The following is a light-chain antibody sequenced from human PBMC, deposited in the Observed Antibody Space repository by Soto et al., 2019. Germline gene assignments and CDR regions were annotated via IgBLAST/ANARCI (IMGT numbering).Light chain of an antibody. CDR2: GES. CDR1: QSVSSN. Sequence: EIVMTQSPATLSVSPGDRATLSCRASQSVSSNLAWYQQKTGQAPRILIYGESTRATGIPDRLSGSGSGTELNLTISRLQSEDFAVYYCQKYNNWPRTCGQGTKVDI. J-gene: IGKJ1*01. V-gene: IGKV3-15*01. CDR3: QKYNNWPRT.